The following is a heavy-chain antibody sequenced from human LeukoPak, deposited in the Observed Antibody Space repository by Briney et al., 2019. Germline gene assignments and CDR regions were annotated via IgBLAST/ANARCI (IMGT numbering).Heavy chain of an antibody. J-gene: IGHJ4*02. CDR2: IYYSGSA. V-gene: IGHV4-39*01. CDR1: GGSISSSNYY. Sequence: PSETLSLTCTVSGGSISSSNYYWGWIRQPPGKGLEWIGSIYYSGSAYYNPSLKSRVTISVDTSKNQFSLKRSSVTAADTAVYYCARGSGYYYGDFDYWGQGTLVTVSS. D-gene: IGHD3-22*01. CDR3: ARGSGYYYGDFDY.